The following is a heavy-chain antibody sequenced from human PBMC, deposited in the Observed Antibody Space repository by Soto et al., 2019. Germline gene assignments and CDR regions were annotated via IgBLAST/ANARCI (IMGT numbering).Heavy chain of an antibody. V-gene: IGHV4-4*02. D-gene: IGHD6-13*01. CDR3: ARGIAVAAAAAFDY. J-gene: IGHJ4*02. CDR1: GGSISSSNW. Sequence: PSETLSLTXAVSGGSISSSNWWSWVRQPPGKGLEWIGETYHSGSTNYNPSLKSRVTISVDKSKNQFSLKLSSVTAADTAVYYCARGIAVAAAAAFDYWGQGTLVTVSS. CDR2: TYHSGST.